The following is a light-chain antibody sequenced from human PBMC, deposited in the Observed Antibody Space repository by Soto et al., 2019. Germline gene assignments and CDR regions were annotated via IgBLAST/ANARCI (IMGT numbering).Light chain of an antibody. V-gene: IGLV2-18*02. CDR3: SSYSSSSTVVL. CDR2: EVS. CDR1: SSDVGGYNR. Sequence: QSALTQPPSVSGSPGQSVTISCTGTSSDVGGYNRVSWYQQPPDTAPKLMINEVSNRPSGVPDRFSGSKSGNTASLTISGLQAEDEADYSCSSYSSSSTVVLFGGGTQLTVL. J-gene: IGLJ2*01.